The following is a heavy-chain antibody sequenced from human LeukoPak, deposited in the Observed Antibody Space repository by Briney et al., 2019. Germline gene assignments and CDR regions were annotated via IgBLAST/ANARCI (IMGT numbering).Heavy chain of an antibody. CDR2: ISSYKGNT. Sequence: ASVKVSCKASGYIFTSYVISWVRQAPGQGLEWMGWISSYKGNTNYAQKLQGRVTMTTDTSTSTAYMELRSLRSDDTAVYYCASTYCSSTRCRLPDDAFEIWGQGTMVTVSS. CDR1: GYIFTSYV. D-gene: IGHD2-2*01. J-gene: IGHJ3*02. V-gene: IGHV1-18*01. CDR3: ASTYCSSTRCRLPDDAFEI.